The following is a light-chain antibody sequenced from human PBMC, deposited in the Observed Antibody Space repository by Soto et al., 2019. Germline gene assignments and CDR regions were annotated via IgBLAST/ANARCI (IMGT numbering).Light chain of an antibody. Sequence: EIVLTQSPATLSLSPGERATLSCRASQSVSSYLAWYQQKPGQAPRLLIYDASNRATGIPARFSGSGSGTDFTLTISSLEPEDFAVYYCQQRRNWPLTFGGGP. CDR2: DAS. V-gene: IGKV3-11*01. CDR3: QQRRNWPLT. J-gene: IGKJ4*01. CDR1: QSVSSY.